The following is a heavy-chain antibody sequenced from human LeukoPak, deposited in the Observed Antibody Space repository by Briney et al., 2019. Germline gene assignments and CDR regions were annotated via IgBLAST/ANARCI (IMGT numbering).Heavy chain of an antibody. D-gene: IGHD3-3*02. CDR1: GFTFSSYS. Sequence: GGSLRLSCAASGFTFSSYSMYWVRQAPGKGLEWVSSISSSSSYIYYADSVKGRFTISRDNAKNSLYLQMNSLRAEDTAVYYCARATDVLDFDYWGQGTLVTVSS. CDR2: ISSSSSYI. CDR3: ARATDVLDFDY. V-gene: IGHV3-21*01. J-gene: IGHJ4*02.